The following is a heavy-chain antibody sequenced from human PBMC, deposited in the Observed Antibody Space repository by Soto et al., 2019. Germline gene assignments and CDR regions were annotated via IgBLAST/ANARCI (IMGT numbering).Heavy chain of an antibody. CDR2: VYPGDSDT. Sequence: GESLKISCQASGYSFNIHWIAWVRQMPGEGLEWMWIVYPGDSDTRYSPSFQGQVTISADKSISTAYLQWLNLKASDTAMYYCARHTTYCYDKSPGYLDYWRKVNMVTVSS. J-gene: IGHJ4*02. CDR3: ARHTTYCYDKSPGYLDY. V-gene: IGHV5-51*01. CDR1: GYSFNIHW. D-gene: IGHD3-22*01.